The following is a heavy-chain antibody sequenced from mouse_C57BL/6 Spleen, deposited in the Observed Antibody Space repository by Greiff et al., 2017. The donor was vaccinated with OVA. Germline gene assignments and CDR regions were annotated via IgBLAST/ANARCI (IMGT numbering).Heavy chain of an antibody. CDR2: ISYDGSN. CDR3: AREEDDYGGSFDY. Sequence: EVQLQQSGPGLVKPSQSLSLTCSVTGYSITSGYYWNWIRQFPGNKLEWMGYISYDGSNNYNPSLKNRISITRDTSKNQFFLKLNSVTTEDTATYYSAREEDDYGGSFDYWGQGTTLTVSS. V-gene: IGHV3-6*01. D-gene: IGHD2-4*01. CDR1: GYSITSGYY. J-gene: IGHJ2*01.